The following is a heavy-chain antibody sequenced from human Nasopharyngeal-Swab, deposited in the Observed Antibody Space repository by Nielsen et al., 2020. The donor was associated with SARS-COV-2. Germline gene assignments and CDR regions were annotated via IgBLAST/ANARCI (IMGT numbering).Heavy chain of an antibody. Sequence: GGSLRLSCAASGFTFSSSGMDWVRQAPGKGLEWVAVISYDGSNEYYEDSVKGRFTISRDNSKNTLYLQMNSLRVEDTAVYYCAKDVHGDYGGIDYWGQGTLATVSS. CDR1: GFTFSSSG. J-gene: IGHJ4*02. CDR2: ISYDGSNE. D-gene: IGHD4-17*01. V-gene: IGHV3-30*18. CDR3: AKDVHGDYGGIDY.